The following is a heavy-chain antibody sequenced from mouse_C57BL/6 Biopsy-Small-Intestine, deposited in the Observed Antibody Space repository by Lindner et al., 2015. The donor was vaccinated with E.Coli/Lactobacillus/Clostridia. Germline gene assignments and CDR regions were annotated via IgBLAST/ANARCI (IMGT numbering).Heavy chain of an antibody. D-gene: IGHD1-1*02. CDR3: ARDPIAAGGRVYFDY. Sequence: SVKVSCKASGYTFTDYYIHWVRQAPGQGLEWMGWINPRSGTRNYAQKFQGRVTMTWDTSISTAYMELSSLRSDDTAVFYCARDPIAAGGRVYFDYWGQGTLATVSS. J-gene: IGHJ2*01. V-gene: IGHV1-84*02. CDR1: GYTFTDYY. CDR2: INPRSGTR.